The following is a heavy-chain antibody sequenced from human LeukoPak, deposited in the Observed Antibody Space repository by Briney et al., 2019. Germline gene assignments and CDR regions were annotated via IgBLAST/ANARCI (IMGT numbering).Heavy chain of an antibody. CDR3: ARGRPGAWLDY. V-gene: IGHV3-53*01. CDR1: GFTVSSNY. Sequence: PGGSLRLSCAASGFTVSSNYMSWVRQAPGKGLEWVSAIYSGGSTYYADSVKGRFTISRDNSKNTLYLQMNSLRAEDTAVYYCARGRPGAWLDYWGQGTLVTVSS. J-gene: IGHJ4*02. CDR2: IYSGGST. D-gene: IGHD3-10*01.